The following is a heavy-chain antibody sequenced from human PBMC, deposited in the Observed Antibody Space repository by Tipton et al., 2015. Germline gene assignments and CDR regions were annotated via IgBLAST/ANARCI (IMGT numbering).Heavy chain of an antibody. CDR1: GFTFSTYN. V-gene: IGHV3-23*01. CDR3: AKERSYYSFWSGYYQGAFDS. J-gene: IGHJ4*02. Sequence: GSLRLSCAASGFTFSTYNMNWIRQTPGKGLEWVSVISDSGGSPYYADSVKGRFSISRDNSKNTLYLRMNSLRAEDTAVYYCAKERSYYSFWSGYYQGAFDSWGQGTLVTVSS. D-gene: IGHD3-3*01. CDR2: ISDSGGSP.